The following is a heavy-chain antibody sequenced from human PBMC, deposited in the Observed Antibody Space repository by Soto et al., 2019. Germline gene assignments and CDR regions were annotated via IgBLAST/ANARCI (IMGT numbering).Heavy chain of an antibody. J-gene: IGHJ6*02. D-gene: IGHD2-2*01. CDR1: GGTFSSYA. CDR3: ATSTYCSSTSCYYYYYGMDV. V-gene: IGHV1-69*01. Sequence: QVQLVQSGAEVKKPGSSVKVSCKASGGTFSSYAISWVRQAPGQGLEWMGGSIHIFGTANYAQKFQGRVTITAAESTSTAYMELSSLRSEDTAVYYCATSTYCSSTSCYYYYYGMDVWGQGTTVTVSS. CDR2: SIHIFGTA.